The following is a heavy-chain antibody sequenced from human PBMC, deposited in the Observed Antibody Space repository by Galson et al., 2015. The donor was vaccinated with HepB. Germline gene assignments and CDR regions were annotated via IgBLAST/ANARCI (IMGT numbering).Heavy chain of an antibody. CDR2: MNQHGSER. CDR3: ARDHDSGGGAIGD. Sequence: SLRLSCAASGFSFSSYWMSWVRQAPGKGQEWVATMNQHGSERYYVDSVKGRFTISRDNARNSLYLQMNSQRDEDTAVYYCARDHDSGGGAIGDWGQGTQVTVSS. CDR1: GFSFSSYW. J-gene: IGHJ4*02. D-gene: IGHD1-26*01. V-gene: IGHV3-7*01.